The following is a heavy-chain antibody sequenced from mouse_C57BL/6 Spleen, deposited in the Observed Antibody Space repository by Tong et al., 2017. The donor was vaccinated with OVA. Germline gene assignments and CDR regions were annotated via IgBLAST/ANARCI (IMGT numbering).Heavy chain of an antibody. Sequence: VQLQESGAELVKPGASVKLSCKASGYTFTSYDINWVKQRPGQGLEWIGWIYPRDGSTKYNEKFKSKATLTVDTSSSTAYMQLSSLTSEDSAVYYCARGDGYYDVWGTGTTVTVSS. CDR2: IYPRDGST. CDR3: ARGDGYYDV. J-gene: IGHJ1*03. CDR1: GYTFTSYD. D-gene: IGHD2-3*01. V-gene: IGHV1-85*01.